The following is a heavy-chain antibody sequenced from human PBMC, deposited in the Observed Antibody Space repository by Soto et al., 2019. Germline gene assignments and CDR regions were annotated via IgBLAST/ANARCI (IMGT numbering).Heavy chain of an antibody. J-gene: IGHJ3*01. CDR1: ANTFTNYW. CDR3: SKVRMGAKGAAFAE. D-gene: IGHD1-26*01. Sequence: GESLKISCKGSANTFTNYWIGWVRQMPGKGLEWMGIIYPGDSDTRYSPSFQGQVTISVDKSISTAYLQWSSLKASDTAIYYCSKVRMGAKGAAFAEWGHGRMV. V-gene: IGHV5-51*01. CDR2: IYPGDSDT.